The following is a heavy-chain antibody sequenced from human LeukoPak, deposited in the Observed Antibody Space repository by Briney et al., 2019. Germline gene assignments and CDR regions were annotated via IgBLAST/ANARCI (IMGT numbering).Heavy chain of an antibody. CDR2: IKEDGGQI. J-gene: IGHJ4*02. Sequence: GGSLRLSCAASEFTFSSYWMSWVRQAPGKGLEWVANIKEDGGQIYYLESVKGRFTVSRDNAKNSLYLQMNSLRAEDTAVYYCARLGARQMLEFWGQGTLVTVSS. V-gene: IGHV3-7*01. CDR3: ARLGARQMLEF. CDR1: EFTFSSYW. D-gene: IGHD4-17*01.